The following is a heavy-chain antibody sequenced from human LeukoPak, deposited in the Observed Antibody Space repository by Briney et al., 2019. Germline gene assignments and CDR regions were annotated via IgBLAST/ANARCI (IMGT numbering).Heavy chain of an antibody. V-gene: IGHV3-23*01. D-gene: IGHD2-15*01. Sequence: YPGGSLRLSCAASGFTFSSYAMSWVRQAPGKGLEWVSAISGSGGGTYYADSVKGRFTISRDNSKNTLYLQMNSLRAEDTAVYYCAKDQGPFIGLFDPWGQGTLVTVSS. CDR1: GFTFSSYA. CDR2: ISGSGGGT. CDR3: AKDQGPFIGLFDP. J-gene: IGHJ5*02.